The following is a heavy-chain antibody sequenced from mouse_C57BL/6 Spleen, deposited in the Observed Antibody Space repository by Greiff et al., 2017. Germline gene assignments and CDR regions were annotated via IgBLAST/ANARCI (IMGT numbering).Heavy chain of an antibody. V-gene: IGHV3-5*01. CDR1: GISITTGNYR. J-gene: IGHJ2*01. CDR2: IYYSGTI. CDR3: ARGGYSNYDWYFDY. D-gene: IGHD2-5*01. Sequence: EVMLVESGPGLVKPSQTVFLTCTVTGISITTGNYRWSWIRQFPGNKLEWIGYIYYSGTITYNPSLTSRTTITRDTPKNQFFLEMNSLTAEDTATYYCARGGYSNYDWYFDYWGQGTTLTVSS.